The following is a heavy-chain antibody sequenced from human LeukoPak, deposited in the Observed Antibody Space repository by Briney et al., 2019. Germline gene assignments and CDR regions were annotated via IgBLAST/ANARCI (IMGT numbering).Heavy chain of an antibody. D-gene: IGHD3-9*01. J-gene: IGHJ5*02. CDR3: ARVSDILTGYSDNWFDP. V-gene: IGHV1-18*01. Sequence: ASVKVSCKASGYTFTSHGISWVRQAPGQGLEWMGWISAYNGNTNYAQKLQGRVTMTTDTSTSTAYMELRSLRSDDTAVYYCARVSDILTGYSDNWFDPWGQGTLVTVSS. CDR1: GYTFTSHG. CDR2: ISAYNGNT.